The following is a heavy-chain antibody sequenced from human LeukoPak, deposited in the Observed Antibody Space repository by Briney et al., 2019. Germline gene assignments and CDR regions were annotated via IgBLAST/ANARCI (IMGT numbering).Heavy chain of an antibody. CDR3: ARSGVYYYGMDV. D-gene: IGHD3-10*01. Sequence: GGSLGLSCAASGFTFSNYAMSWVRQAPGMGLEWVSAISGSGGSTYYADSVKGRFTISRDNSKNTLYLQMISLRAEDTAVYYCARSGVYYYGMDVWGQGTTVTVSS. CDR1: GFTFSNYA. V-gene: IGHV3-23*01. CDR2: ISGSGGST. J-gene: IGHJ6*02.